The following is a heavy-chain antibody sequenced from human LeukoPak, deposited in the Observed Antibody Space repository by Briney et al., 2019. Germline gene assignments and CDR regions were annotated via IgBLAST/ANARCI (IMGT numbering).Heavy chain of an antibody. CDR1: GGSFSGYY. D-gene: IGHD1-26*01. Sequence: PSETLSLTCAVYGGSFSGYYWSWIRQPPGKGLEWIGEINHSGSTNYNPSLKSRVTISVDTSKNQFSLKLSSVTAADTAVYYCARGTWVAFDIWGQGTMVTVSS. CDR2: INHSGST. CDR3: ARGTWVAFDI. J-gene: IGHJ3*02. V-gene: IGHV4-34*01.